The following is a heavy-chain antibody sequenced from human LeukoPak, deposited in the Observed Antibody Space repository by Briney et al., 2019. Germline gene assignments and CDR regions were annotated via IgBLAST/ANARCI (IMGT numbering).Heavy chain of an antibody. CDR2: ISGSGGST. D-gene: IGHD3-10*01. Sequence: GGSLRLSCAASGFTFSSYAMHWVRQAPGKGLEWVSAISGSGGSTYYADSVKGRFTISRDNSKNTLYLQINSLRDEDTAVYYCARRWLGDPYGMDVWGQGTTVSVSS. CDR3: ARRWLGDPYGMDV. V-gene: IGHV3-23*01. CDR1: GFTFSSYA. J-gene: IGHJ6*02.